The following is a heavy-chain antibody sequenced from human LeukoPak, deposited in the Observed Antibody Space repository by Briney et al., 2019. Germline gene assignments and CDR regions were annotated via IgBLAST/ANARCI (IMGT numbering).Heavy chain of an antibody. CDR2: INHSGST. J-gene: IGHJ4*02. D-gene: IGHD4-17*01. V-gene: IGHV4-34*01. CDR3: ASATNVDGDNFDY. CDR1: GGSFSGYY. Sequence: SETLSLTCAVYGGSFSGYYWSWIRQPPGKGLEWIGEINHSGSTYYNPSLKSRATISVDTSKNQFSLKLRSVTAADTAVYYCASATNVDGDNFDYWGQGNLVTVSS.